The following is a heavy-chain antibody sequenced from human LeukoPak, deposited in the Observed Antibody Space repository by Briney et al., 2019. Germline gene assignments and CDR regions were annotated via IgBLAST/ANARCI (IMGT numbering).Heavy chain of an antibody. D-gene: IGHD2-2*01. V-gene: IGHV1-18*01. CDR1: GYTFTSYG. CDR3: ARDIGYCSSTSCLGYYYYGMDV. Sequence: ASVKVSCKAPGYTFTSYGISWVRQAPGQGLEWMGWISAYNGNTNYAQKLQGRVTMTTDTSTSTAYMELRSLRSDDTAVYYCARDIGYCSSTSCLGYYYYGMDVWGQGTTVTVSS. CDR2: ISAYNGNT. J-gene: IGHJ6*02.